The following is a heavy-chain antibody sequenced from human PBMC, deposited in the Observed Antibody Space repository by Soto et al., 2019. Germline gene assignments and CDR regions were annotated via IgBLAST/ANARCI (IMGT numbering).Heavy chain of an antibody. J-gene: IGHJ6*02. D-gene: IGHD2-15*01. CDR1: GFTFSNSW. V-gene: IGHV3-15*07. Sequence: EGSLRLSCAASGFTFSNSWINWVRQAPGKGLEWVGRIKSKIDGGTTDFAAPVKGRFAISRDDSKNMVYLEMNSLKTEDTGVYYCARGDREDIAVVIGVRPGAYALDVWGQGTTVTVSS. CDR3: ARGDREDIAVVIGVRPGAYALDV. CDR2: IKSKIDGGTT.